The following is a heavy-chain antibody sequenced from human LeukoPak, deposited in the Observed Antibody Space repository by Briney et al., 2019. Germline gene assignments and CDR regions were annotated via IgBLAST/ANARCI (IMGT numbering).Heavy chain of an antibody. CDR3: ASYYDFCSGQYYFDY. CDR2: IIPIFGTA. Sequence: SVKVSCKASGGTFSSYAISWVRQAPGQGLEWMGGIIPIFGTANYAQKFQGRVTITADESTSTAYMELSSLRSEDTAVYYCASYYDFCSGQYYFDYWGQGTLVTVSS. CDR1: GGTFSSYA. J-gene: IGHJ4*02. V-gene: IGHV1-69*13. D-gene: IGHD3-3*01.